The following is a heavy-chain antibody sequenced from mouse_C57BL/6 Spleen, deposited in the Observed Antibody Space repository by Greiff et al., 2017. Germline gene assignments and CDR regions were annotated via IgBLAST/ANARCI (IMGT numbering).Heavy chain of an antibody. J-gene: IGHJ4*01. CDR2: INTNNGGT. V-gene: IGHV1-26*01. D-gene: IGHD1-1*02. CDR3: ARGSYYYAMDY. CDR1: GYTFTNYY. Sequence: VQLQQSGPELVKPGASVKISCKASGYTFTNYYMNWVKQSHGKSLEWIGNINTNNGGTSYNQKFKGKATLTVDKSSSTAYMELRSLTSEDSAVYYCARGSYYYAMDYWGQGTSVTVSS.